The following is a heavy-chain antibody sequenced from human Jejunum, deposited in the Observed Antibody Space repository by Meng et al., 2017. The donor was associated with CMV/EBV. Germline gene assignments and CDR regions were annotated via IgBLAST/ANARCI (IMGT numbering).Heavy chain of an antibody. V-gene: IGHV3-73*01. CDR1: GSA. CDR3: SSSCSGATCYDYYGMDV. CDR2: IRSKANNYAT. J-gene: IGHJ6*02. D-gene: IGHD2-15*01. Sequence: GSAVHWVRQAYGKGLEWVGRIRSKANNYATAYAASVKGRFTFSRDDSENTAYLQMNSLKTEDTAVYYCSSSCSGATCYDYYGMDVWGQGTTVTVSS.